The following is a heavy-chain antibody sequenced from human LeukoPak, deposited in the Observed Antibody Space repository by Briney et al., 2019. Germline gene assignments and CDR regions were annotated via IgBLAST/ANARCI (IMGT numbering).Heavy chain of an antibody. CDR3: AGPQNYYGSGSYYNPTQYYYYYMDV. Sequence: SVKVSCKASGGTFSSYAISWVRQAPGQGLEWMGGIIPIFGTANYAQKFQGRVTITADESTSTAYMELSSLRSEDTAVYYCAGPQNYYGSGSYYNPTQYYYYYMDVWGKGTTVTISS. J-gene: IGHJ6*03. CDR2: IIPIFGTA. CDR1: GGTFSSYA. V-gene: IGHV1-69*13. D-gene: IGHD3-10*01.